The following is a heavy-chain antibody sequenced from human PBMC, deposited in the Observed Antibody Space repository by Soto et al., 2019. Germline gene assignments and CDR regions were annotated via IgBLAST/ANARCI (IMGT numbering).Heavy chain of an antibody. D-gene: IGHD3-3*01. Sequence: GGSLRLSCAASGFTFSSYWMSWVRQAPGKGLEWVANIKQDGSEKYYVDSVKGRFTISRDNAKNSLYLQMNSLRAEDTAVYYCARDLVYYDFWSGYYFDYWGQGTLVTVSS. CDR1: GFTFSSYW. J-gene: IGHJ4*02. CDR3: ARDLVYYDFWSGYYFDY. V-gene: IGHV3-7*01. CDR2: IKQDGSEK.